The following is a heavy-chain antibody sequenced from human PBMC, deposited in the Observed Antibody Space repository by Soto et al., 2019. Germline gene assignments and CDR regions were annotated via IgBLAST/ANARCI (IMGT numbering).Heavy chain of an antibody. Sequence: PGGSLRLSCAASGLTFSGYGTSWVRQAPGTGLEWVSSISSSSSYIYYADSVKGRFTISRDNAKNSLYLQMNSLRAEDTAVYYCARDPFYSYGSGSSWWFNPWGQGTLVTVSS. CDR2: ISSSSSYI. V-gene: IGHV3-21*01. D-gene: IGHD3-10*01. J-gene: IGHJ5*02. CDR3: ARDPFYSYGSGSSWWFNP. CDR1: GLTFSGYG.